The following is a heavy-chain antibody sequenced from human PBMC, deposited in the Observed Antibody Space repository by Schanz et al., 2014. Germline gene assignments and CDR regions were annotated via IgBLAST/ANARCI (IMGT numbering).Heavy chain of an antibody. V-gene: IGHV3-13*01. D-gene: IGHD3-22*01. CDR1: GFTLSNSD. Sequence: EVQLVESGGGLVQPGGSLRLSCAASGFTLSNSDMHWVRQGTGKGLEWVSTIGYLGDTYYPDSVKGRFTISRDNSKNTLYLQMNSLRADDTAVYYCARVHHYDPSGWGYFDYWGQGALVTVSS. CDR2: IGYLGDT. J-gene: IGHJ4*02. CDR3: ARVHHYDPSGWGYFDY.